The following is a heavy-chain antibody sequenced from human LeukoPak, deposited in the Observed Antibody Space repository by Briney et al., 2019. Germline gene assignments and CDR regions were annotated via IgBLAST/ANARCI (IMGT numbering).Heavy chain of an antibody. J-gene: IGHJ4*02. D-gene: IGHD3-3*01. CDR2: IYSGGST. CDR1: GFTVSSNY. CDR3: ARVRPDITIFGVVIPLFDY. V-gene: IGHV3-53*01. Sequence: PGGSLRLSCAASGFTVSSNYMSWVRQAPGKGLEWVSVIYSGGSTYYVDSVKGRFTISRDNSKNTLYLQMNSLRAEDTAVYYCARVRPDITIFGVVIPLFDYWGQGTLVTVSS.